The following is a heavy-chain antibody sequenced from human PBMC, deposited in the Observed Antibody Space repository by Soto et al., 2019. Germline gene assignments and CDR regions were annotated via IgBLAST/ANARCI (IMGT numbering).Heavy chain of an antibody. J-gene: IGHJ4*02. Sequence: GGSLRLSCAASVFTFSSYAMSWVRQAPGKGLEWVSAISGSGGSTYYADSVKGRFTISRDNSKNTLYLQMNSLRAEDTAVYYCAKDPWAYYDFWSGSPYYFDYWGQGTLVTVS. CDR3: AKDPWAYYDFWSGSPYYFDY. D-gene: IGHD3-3*01. CDR1: VFTFSSYA. V-gene: IGHV3-23*01. CDR2: ISGSGGST.